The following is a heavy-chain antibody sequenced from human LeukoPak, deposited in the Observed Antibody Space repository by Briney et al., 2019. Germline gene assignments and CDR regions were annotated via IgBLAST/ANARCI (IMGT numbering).Heavy chain of an antibody. J-gene: IGHJ5*02. CDR2: IKSETDGATT. CDR1: GFTFSNAW. D-gene: IGHD2-8*01. Sequence: PGGSLRLSCAASGFTFSNAWMSWVRQAPGKGLEWVGRIKSETDGATTDYAAPVKARFTISRDDSKNTLYLQMNSLKTEDTAVYYCTTGGTLVYGILGWFDPWGQGTLVTVPS. V-gene: IGHV3-15*01. CDR3: TTGGTLVYGILGWFDP.